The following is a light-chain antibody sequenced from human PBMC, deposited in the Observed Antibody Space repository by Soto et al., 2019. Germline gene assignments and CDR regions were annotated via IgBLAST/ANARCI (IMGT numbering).Light chain of an antibody. CDR3: CSFTSGNTAYV. J-gene: IGLJ1*01. Sequence: QSALAQPGSVSGSPGQSITISCTGTSSDVGGYNYVSWYQQHPGKAPKLMIYEVTNRPSGVSTRFSGSKSGNTASLTISGLQAEDEADYYCCSFTSGNTAYVFGTGTKVNGL. CDR2: EVT. CDR1: SSDVGGYNY. V-gene: IGLV2-14*01.